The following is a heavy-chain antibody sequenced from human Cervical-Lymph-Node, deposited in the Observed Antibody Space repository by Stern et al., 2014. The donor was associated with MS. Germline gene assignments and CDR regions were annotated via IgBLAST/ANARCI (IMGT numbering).Heavy chain of an antibody. V-gene: IGHV6-1*01. CDR2: TYSRSKRYN. CDR3: AREEQWLVVWDY. D-gene: IGHD6-19*01. Sequence: QVKLHQSGPGLVKPSQTLSLTFAISGDIVSSNSAAWNWIRQSPSRRLEWLGRTYSRSKRYNDYAVSVKSRITINPDTSKNQFSLQLNSVTPEDTAVYYCAREEQWLVVWDYWGQGTLVTVSS. CDR1: GDIVSSNSAA. J-gene: IGHJ4*02.